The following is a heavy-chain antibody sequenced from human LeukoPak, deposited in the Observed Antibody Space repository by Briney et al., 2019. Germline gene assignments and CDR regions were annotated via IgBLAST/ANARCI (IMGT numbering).Heavy chain of an antibody. Sequence: PGGSLRLSCTASGFTFGGYAMSWVRQAPGKGLEWVGFIRSKAYGGTTEYAASVKGRFTISRDDSKSIAYLQMNSLKTEDTAVYYCTRARVPGVVIPVDYWGQGTLVTVSS. CDR2: IRSKAYGGTT. J-gene: IGHJ4*02. CDR1: GFTFGGYA. V-gene: IGHV3-49*04. CDR3: TRARVPGVVIPVDY. D-gene: IGHD3-3*01.